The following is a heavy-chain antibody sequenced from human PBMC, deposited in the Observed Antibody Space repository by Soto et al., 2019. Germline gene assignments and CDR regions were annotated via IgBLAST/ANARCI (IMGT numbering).Heavy chain of an antibody. V-gene: IGHV1-46*01. CDR2: INPSGGST. J-gene: IGHJ4*02. Sequence: RSLRHYQGQGLEWMGIINPSGGSTSYAQKFQGRVTMTRDTSTSTVYMELSSLRSEDTAVYYCASGSSGWYQGFVDNCGEGTLVSVSS. CDR3: ASGSSGWYQGFVDN. D-gene: IGHD6-19*01.